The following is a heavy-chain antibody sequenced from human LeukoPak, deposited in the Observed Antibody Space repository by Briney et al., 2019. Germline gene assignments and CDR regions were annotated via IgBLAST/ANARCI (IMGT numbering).Heavy chain of an antibody. V-gene: IGHV4-59*12. Sequence: PSETLSLTCTVSGGSISSYYWSWLRQPPGKGLEWIGYIYYSGSTNYNPSLKSRVTISVDTSKNQFSLKLSSVTAADTAVYYCARENPNYDFWVGAYYYYYYMDVWGKGTTVTVSS. J-gene: IGHJ6*03. CDR2: IYYSGST. CDR3: ARENPNYDFWVGAYYYYYYMDV. CDR1: GGSISSYY. D-gene: IGHD3-3*01.